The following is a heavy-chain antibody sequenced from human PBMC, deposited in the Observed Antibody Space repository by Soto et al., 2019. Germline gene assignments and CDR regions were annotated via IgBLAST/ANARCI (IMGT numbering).Heavy chain of an antibody. Sequence: QVQLVESGGGVVQPGRSLRLSCAASGFTFSSYGMHWVRQAPGKGLEWVAVIWYDGSNKYYADSVKGRFTISRDNSKNTLYLQMNSLRAEDTAVYYCARGGGPNSYGDYGTDYWGQGTLVTVSS. J-gene: IGHJ4*02. CDR3: ARGGGPNSYGDYGTDY. D-gene: IGHD4-17*01. V-gene: IGHV3-33*01. CDR1: GFTFSSYG. CDR2: IWYDGSNK.